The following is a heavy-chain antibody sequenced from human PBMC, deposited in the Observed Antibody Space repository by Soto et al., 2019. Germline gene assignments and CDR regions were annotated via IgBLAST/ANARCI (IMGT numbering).Heavy chain of an antibody. CDR2: ISSSSSTI. CDR1: GFTFSSYS. CDR3: ARADSGYAHGYYYYGMDV. D-gene: IGHD5-12*01. Sequence: EVQLVESGGGLVQPGGSLRLSCAASGFTFSSYSMNWVRQAPGKGLEWVSYISSSSSTIYYADSVKGRFTISRDNAKHSLYLPMNSLRAEDTAVYYCARADSGYAHGYYYYGMDVWGQGTTVTVSS. J-gene: IGHJ6*02. V-gene: IGHV3-48*01.